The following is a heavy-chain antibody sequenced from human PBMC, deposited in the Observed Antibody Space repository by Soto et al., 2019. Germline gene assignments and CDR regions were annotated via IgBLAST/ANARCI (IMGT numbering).Heavy chain of an antibody. J-gene: IGHJ4*02. V-gene: IGHV1-69*01. CDR3: AREGYYDYVWGSYRYQPKTFDY. CDR1: GGTFSSYA. D-gene: IGHD3-16*02. CDR2: IIPIFGTA. Sequence: QVQLVQSGAEVKKPGSSVKVSCTASGGTFSSYAISWVRQAPGQGLEWMGGIIPIFGTANYAQKFQGRVTITADESTSTAYMELSSLRSEDTAVYYCAREGYYDYVWGSYRYQPKTFDYWGQGTLVTVSS.